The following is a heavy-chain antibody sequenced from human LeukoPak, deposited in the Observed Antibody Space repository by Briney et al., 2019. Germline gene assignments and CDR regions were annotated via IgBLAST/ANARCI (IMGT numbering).Heavy chain of an antibody. CDR2: IYYSGAT. D-gene: IGHD4-17*01. J-gene: IGHJ6*03. CDR3: ARGDYGDFFYYMDV. V-gene: IGHV4-30-4*07. Sequence: SETLSLTCTVSGGSISSGDYSWSWIRQPPGKGLEWIGYIYYSGATYYNPSLKSRVIISVDTSKHQFSLKLSSVTAADTAVYYCARGDYGDFFYYMDVWGKGTTVTVSS. CDR1: GGSISSGDYS.